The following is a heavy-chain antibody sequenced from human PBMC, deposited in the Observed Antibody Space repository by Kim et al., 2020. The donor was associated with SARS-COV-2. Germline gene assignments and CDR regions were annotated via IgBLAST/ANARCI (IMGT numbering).Heavy chain of an antibody. J-gene: IGHJ6*02. CDR3: ASLHYGSGSYYGLDV. V-gene: IGHV4-39*01. CDR1: GGSISSSSYY. Sequence: SETLSLTCTVSGGSISSSSYYWGWIRQPPGKGLDWIGTIYYSGSTYYNPSLKSRVTISVDTYKNQFSLKLSSVTAADTAVYYCASLHYGSGSYYGLDVWGQGTTVTVSS. D-gene: IGHD3-10*01. CDR2: IYYSGST.